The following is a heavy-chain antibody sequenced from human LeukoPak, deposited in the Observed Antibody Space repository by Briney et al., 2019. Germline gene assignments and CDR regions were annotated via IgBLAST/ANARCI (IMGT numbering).Heavy chain of an antibody. J-gene: IGHJ4*02. D-gene: IGHD2-15*01. CDR2: INPSGGST. Sequence: EASVKVSCKASGYTFTSYYMHWVRQAPGQGLEWMGIINPSGGSTSYAQRLQGRVTMTTDTSTSTAYMELRSLTSDDTAVYYCARVPSGGPFDYWGQGTLVTVSS. CDR3: ARVPSGGPFDY. V-gene: IGHV1-46*01. CDR1: GYTFTSYY.